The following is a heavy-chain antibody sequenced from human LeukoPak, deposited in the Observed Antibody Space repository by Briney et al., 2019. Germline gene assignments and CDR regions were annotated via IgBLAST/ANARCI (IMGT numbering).Heavy chain of an antibody. Sequence: GGSLRLSCAASEFTFDHYAMNWVRQAPGRGLEWVSGINWNGGSTGYADSVKGRFTISRDNAKNSLYLQMNSLRAEDTALYYCARVPSWKGYMDVWGKGTTVTVSS. D-gene: IGHD1-1*01. CDR3: ARVPSWKGYMDV. J-gene: IGHJ6*03. CDR2: INWNGGST. CDR1: EFTFDHYA. V-gene: IGHV3-20*04.